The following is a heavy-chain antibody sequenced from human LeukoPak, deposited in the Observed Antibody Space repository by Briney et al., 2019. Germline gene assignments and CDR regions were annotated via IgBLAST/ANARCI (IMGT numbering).Heavy chain of an antibody. CDR2: ISAYNGNT. CDR1: GYSFTSYY. V-gene: IGHV1-18*04. CDR3: ARVYGDYVDDY. J-gene: IGHJ4*02. Sequence: ASVKVSCKASGYSFTSYYMHWVRQAPGQGLEWMGWISAYNGNTNYAQKLQGRVTMTTDTSTSTAYMELRSLRSDDTAVYYCARVYGDYVDDYWGQGTLVTVSS. D-gene: IGHD4-17*01.